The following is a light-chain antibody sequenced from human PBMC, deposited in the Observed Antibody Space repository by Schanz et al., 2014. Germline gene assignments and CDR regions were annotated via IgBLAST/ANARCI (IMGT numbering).Light chain of an antibody. J-gene: IGLJ2*01. V-gene: IGLV2-14*03. CDR2: DVH. CDR3: QSYDSSLLV. Sequence: QSALTQPASVSGSPGQSITIFCTGTSSDIGAHNYVSWYQQHPGKAPKLIVYDVHDRPSGVSYRFSGSKSGNTASLTISGLQADNEAEYYCQSYDSSLLVFGGGTKLTVL. CDR1: SSDIGAHNY.